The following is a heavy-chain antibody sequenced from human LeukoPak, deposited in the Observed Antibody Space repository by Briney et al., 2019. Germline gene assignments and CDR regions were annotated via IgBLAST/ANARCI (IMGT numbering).Heavy chain of an antibody. CDR2: IYHSGST. J-gene: IGHJ4*02. CDR3: ARTSRDGYILPFDY. CDR1: GGSISRGGYY. Sequence: PSETLSLTCTVSGGSISRGGYYWSWIRQPPGKGLEWIGYIYHSGSTYYNPSLKSRVTISVDRSKNQFSLKLSSVTAADTAVYYCARTSRDGYILPFDYWGQGALVTVSS. D-gene: IGHD5-24*01. V-gene: IGHV4-30-2*01.